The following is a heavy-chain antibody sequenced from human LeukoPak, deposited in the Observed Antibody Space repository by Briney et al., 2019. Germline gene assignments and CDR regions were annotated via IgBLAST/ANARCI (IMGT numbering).Heavy chain of an antibody. CDR3: ARHRAGYTTSWFF. J-gene: IGHJ3*01. Sequence: SETLSLTCSVSGASISSYYWSWIRQPPGKGLEWIGYVHHSGSANYNPSLKSRVTMPVDMSKNQFSLKLSSVTAADTAMYFCARHRAGYTTSWFFWGQGTMVIVSS. V-gene: IGHV4-59*08. D-gene: IGHD5-24*01. CDR1: GASISSYY. CDR2: VHHSGSA.